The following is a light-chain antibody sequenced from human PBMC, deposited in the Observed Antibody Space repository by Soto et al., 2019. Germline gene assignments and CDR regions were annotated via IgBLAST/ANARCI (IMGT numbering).Light chain of an antibody. J-gene: IGKJ5*01. Sequence: EIVLTQSPGTLSLSPGERATLSCRASQSVSSSYLAWYQQKPGQAPRLLIYGASSRATGIPDRFSGSGSGTDFTLTISSLEPEDFAIYYCQRRQYWPPITFGQGTRLEIK. V-gene: IGKV3D-20*02. CDR2: GAS. CDR3: QRRQYWPPIT. CDR1: QSVSSSY.